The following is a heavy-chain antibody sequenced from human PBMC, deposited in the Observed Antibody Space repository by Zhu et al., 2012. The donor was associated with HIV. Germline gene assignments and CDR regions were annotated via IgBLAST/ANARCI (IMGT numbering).Heavy chain of an antibody. J-gene: IGHJ4*02. V-gene: IGHV4-4*07. D-gene: IGHD5-24*01. CDR3: ARSSLVTGYNLDY. Sequence: QVRLQESGPGVVKPSGTLSLTCTVSRGSISGHYWGWIRQTAEKGVEWIGHVHTSGTTNFNPSFRSRVAMSIDTSRNHFSLRLISVTAADTAIYFCARSSLVTGYNLDYWGQGILITVSS. CDR2: VHTSGTT. CDR1: RGSISGHY.